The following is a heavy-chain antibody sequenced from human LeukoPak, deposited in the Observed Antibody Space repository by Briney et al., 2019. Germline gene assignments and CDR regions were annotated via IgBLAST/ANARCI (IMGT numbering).Heavy chain of an antibody. V-gene: IGHV3-74*01. Sequence: GGSLRLSCAASGNYWMHWVRQVPGKGLVWVSHINSDGSWTSYADSVKGRFTISKDNAKNSLYLQMNSLRAEDTAVYYCAILIVEAFDYWGQGTLVTVSS. D-gene: IGHD1-26*01. CDR1: GNYW. CDR2: INSDGSWT. CDR3: AILIVEAFDY. J-gene: IGHJ4*02.